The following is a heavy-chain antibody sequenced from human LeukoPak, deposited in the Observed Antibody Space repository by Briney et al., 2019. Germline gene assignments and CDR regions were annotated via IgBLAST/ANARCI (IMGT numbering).Heavy chain of an antibody. CDR2: INPNSGGT. J-gene: IGHJ4*02. CDR1: GYTFTGYY. CDR3: ARDRKKYYYDSSGYEGALDY. V-gene: IGHV1-2*02. D-gene: IGHD3-22*01. Sequence: ASVTVSCKASGYTFTGYYMHWVRQAPGQGLEWMGWINPNSGGTNYAQKFQGRVTVTRDTSISTAYMELSRLRSDDTAVYYCARDRKKYYYDSSGYEGALDYWGQGTLVTVSS.